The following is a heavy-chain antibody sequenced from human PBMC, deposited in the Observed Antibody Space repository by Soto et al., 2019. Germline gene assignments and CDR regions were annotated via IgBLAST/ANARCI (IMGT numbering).Heavy chain of an antibody. CDR1: GYTFTSYD. V-gene: IGHV1-8*01. D-gene: IGHD4-17*01. CDR2: MNPNSGNT. J-gene: IGHJ4*02. Sequence: GASVKVSCKASGYTFTSYDINWVRQATGQGLEWMGWMNPNSGNTGYAQKFQGQVTISADKSISTAYLQWSSLKASDTAMYYCARLFNGDYRDYWGQGTLVTVSS. CDR3: ARLFNGDYRDY.